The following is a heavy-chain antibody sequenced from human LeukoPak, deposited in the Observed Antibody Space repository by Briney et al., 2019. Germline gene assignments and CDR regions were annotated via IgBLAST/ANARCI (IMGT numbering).Heavy chain of an antibody. D-gene: IGHD3-22*01. V-gene: IGHV4-59*01. Sequence: PSETLSLTCTVSGGSISSDYWSWIRQPPGKGLEWIGYIYYSGSTNYNTSLKSRVTISVDTSQNQFSLKLSSVTAADTAVYYCARSEVTYYYDSSGYSNAFDIWGQGTMVTVSS. CDR2: IYYSGST. CDR1: GGSISSDY. J-gene: IGHJ3*02. CDR3: ARSEVTYYYDSSGYSNAFDI.